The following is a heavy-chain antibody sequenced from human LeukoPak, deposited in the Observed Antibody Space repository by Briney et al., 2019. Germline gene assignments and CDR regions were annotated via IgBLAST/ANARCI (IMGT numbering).Heavy chain of an antibody. CDR2: INADGSST. J-gene: IGHJ4*02. D-gene: IGHD4-11*01. CDR1: GFTFGNHW. CDR3: AKAFQINYGGY. V-gene: IGHV3-74*01. Sequence: PGGSLRLSCAASGFTFGNHWMHWVRQAPGKGLVWVSRINADGSSTTYADSVKGRFTISRDNAKNTLYLQMNSLRAEDTAVYYCAKAFQINYGGYWGQGALVTVSS.